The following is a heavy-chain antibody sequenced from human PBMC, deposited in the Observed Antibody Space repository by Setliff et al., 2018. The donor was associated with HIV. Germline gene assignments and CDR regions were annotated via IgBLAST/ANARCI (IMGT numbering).Heavy chain of an antibody. V-gene: IGHV3-21*01. CDR1: GFTFSTYT. D-gene: IGHD3-16*01. J-gene: IGHJ3*02. CDR3: TRDLNLSGGEAFDI. CDR2: ISGPSEYI. Sequence: GGSLRLPTASGFTFSTYTMNWVRQAPGRGLEWVASISGPSEYIYYGDSVMGRFTISRDNAKNSLYLQMNSLRAEDTAIYYCTRDLNLSGGEAFDIWGQGTMVTVSS.